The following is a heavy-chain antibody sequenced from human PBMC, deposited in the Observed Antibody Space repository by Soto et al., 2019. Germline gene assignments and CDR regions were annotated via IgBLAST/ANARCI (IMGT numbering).Heavy chain of an antibody. V-gene: IGHV3-33*01. CDR1: GFTFSSYG. Sequence: QVQLVESGGGVVQPGRSLRLSCAASGFTFSSYGMHWVRQAPGKGLEWVAVIWYDGSNKYYADSVKGRFTISRDNSKNTLYLQMNSLRAEDTAVYYCAREGPGNGFDPWGQGTLVTVSS. J-gene: IGHJ5*02. CDR3: AREGPGNGFDP. CDR2: IWYDGSNK.